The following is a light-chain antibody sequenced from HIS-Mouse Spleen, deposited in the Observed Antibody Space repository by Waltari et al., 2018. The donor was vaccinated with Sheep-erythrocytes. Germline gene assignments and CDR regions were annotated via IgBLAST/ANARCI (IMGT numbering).Light chain of an antibody. CDR2: DAS. V-gene: IGKV3-11*01. J-gene: IGKJ2*01. CDR3: QQRSNWPPYT. CDR1: QSVSSY. Sequence: EIVLTQSPATLSLSPGERATLSCRASQSVSSYLAWYQQKPSQAPTLLISDASNRATGIPPRFSGSRSGTDFTLTISSLEPEDFAVYYCQQRSNWPPYTFGQGTKLEIK.